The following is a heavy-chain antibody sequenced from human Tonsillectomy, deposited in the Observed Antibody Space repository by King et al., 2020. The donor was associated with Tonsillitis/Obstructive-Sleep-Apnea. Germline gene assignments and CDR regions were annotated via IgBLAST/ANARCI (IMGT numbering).Heavy chain of an antibody. CDR2: INHSGSA. Sequence: VQLQQLGAGLLKPSETLSLTVAVYGGSFSGYYWSWIRQPPGKGLEWLGEINHSGSANYNPSLKSRVTISLVTSKNQFSLKLNSVTAADTAVYYCARDLSPIDAARYYFDYWGQGTLVTVSS. D-gene: IGHD2-2*01. CDR3: ARDLSPIDAARYYFDY. V-gene: IGHV4-34*01. J-gene: IGHJ4*02. CDR1: GGSFSGYY.